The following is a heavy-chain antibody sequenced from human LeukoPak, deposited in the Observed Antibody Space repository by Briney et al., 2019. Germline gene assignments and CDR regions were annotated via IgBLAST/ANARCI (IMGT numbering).Heavy chain of an antibody. CDR2: INPHGSEM. Sequence: QPGGSLRLSCAASGFAFSSYWMTWVRQAPGKGLEWVATINPHGSEMLYVDSVKGRFTISRDNVQTSLYLQMNYLRAEDTAVYYCATYYDFWGPHSMGPWGQGTLVTVSS. J-gene: IGHJ5*02. V-gene: IGHV3-7*01. CDR3: ATYYDFWGPHSMGP. D-gene: IGHD3-3*01. CDR1: GFAFSSYW.